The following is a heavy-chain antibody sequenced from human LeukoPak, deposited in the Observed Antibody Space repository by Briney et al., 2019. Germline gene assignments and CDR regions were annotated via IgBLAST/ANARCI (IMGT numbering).Heavy chain of an antibody. CDR3: ASTYYDILTGYCPYFDY. J-gene: IGHJ4*02. CDR2: IHYRGNN. V-gene: IGHV4-39*01. CDR1: GGSISGSSYY. D-gene: IGHD3-9*01. Sequence: PSDTLSLTCIVSGGSISGSSYYWGWIRQPPGKGLEWIGSIHYRGNNYYNPSLKSRVTISVDTSKNQFSLKLRSVTAADTAVYYCASTYYDILTGYCPYFDYWGQGTLVTVSS.